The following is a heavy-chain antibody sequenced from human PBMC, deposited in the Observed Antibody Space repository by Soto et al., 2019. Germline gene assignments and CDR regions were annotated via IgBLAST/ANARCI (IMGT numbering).Heavy chain of an antibody. J-gene: IGHJ4*02. D-gene: IGHD3-3*01. Sequence: QVQLQQWGAGLLKPSETRSLTCAVYGGSFSGYYWSWIRQPPGKGLEWIGEINHSGSTNYNPSLKSRVTISVDTSKNQFSLKLSSVTAADTAVYYCARGNYDLWSGYYTGMEYWGQGTLVTVSS. CDR2: INHSGST. CDR1: GGSFSGYY. CDR3: ARGNYDLWSGYYTGMEY. V-gene: IGHV4-34*01.